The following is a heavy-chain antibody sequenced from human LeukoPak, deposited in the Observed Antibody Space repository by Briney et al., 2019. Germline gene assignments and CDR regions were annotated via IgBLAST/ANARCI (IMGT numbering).Heavy chain of an antibody. Sequence: ASGKVSCKASGYTFTSYGISWVRQAPGQGLEWMGWISAYNGNTNYAQKLQGRVTMTTDTSTSTAYMELRSLRSDDTAVYYCARDAWAVAGRVLFEVGAFDIWGQGTMVTVSS. J-gene: IGHJ3*02. CDR3: ARDAWAVAGRVLFEVGAFDI. CDR1: GYTFTSYG. D-gene: IGHD6-19*01. CDR2: ISAYNGNT. V-gene: IGHV1-18*01.